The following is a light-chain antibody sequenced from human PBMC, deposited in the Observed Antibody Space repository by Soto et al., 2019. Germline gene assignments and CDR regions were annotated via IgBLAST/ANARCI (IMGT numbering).Light chain of an antibody. CDR1: SSDVGGYNY. CDR3: SSYTSSSTLYV. CDR2: EVS. V-gene: IGLV2-14*01. Sequence: QSVLTQPASVSGSPGQSITISCTGTSSDVGGYNYVSWYQQHPGKAPKLMIYEVSNRPSGVSNRFSGSKSGNTPSLTISGLQAEDEADYYCSSYTSSSTLYVFGTGTKVTVL. J-gene: IGLJ1*01.